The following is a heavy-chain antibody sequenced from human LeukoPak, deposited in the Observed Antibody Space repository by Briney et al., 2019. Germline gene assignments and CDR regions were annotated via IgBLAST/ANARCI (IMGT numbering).Heavy chain of an antibody. D-gene: IGHD5-12*01. Sequence: SETLSLTCAVHGDSFSGYYWSWIRQPPGEGLEWIGEVSHRGSTNYNPSLKSRVTISVDTSKNQFSLKLTSVTAADTAMYCCARGFSGGGYQFDHWGQGTLVTVSS. CDR3: ARGFSGGGYQFDH. J-gene: IGHJ4*02. CDR2: VSHRGST. CDR1: GDSFSGYY. V-gene: IGHV4-34*01.